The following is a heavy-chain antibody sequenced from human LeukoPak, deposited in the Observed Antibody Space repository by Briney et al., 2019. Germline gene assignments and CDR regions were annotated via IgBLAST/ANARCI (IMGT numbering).Heavy chain of an antibody. V-gene: IGHV4-59*01. CDR2: IYYSGST. CDR1: GGSISSYY. D-gene: IGHD6-13*01. CDR3: ARGYSSSWYSDL. Sequence: SQTLSLTCTVSGGSISSYYWSWIRQPPGKGLEWIGYIYYSGSTNYNPSLKSRVTISVDTSKNQFSLKLSSVTAADTAVYYCARGYSSSWYSDLWGRGTLVTVSS. J-gene: IGHJ2*01.